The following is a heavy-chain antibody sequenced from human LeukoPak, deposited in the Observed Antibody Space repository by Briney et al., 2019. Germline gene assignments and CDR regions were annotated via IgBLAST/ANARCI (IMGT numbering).Heavy chain of an antibody. V-gene: IGHV4-4*07. J-gene: IGHJ4*02. CDR1: GVSISSYH. CDR3: ARDGLYSYGYSYFDY. CDR2: FHITEST. Sequence: SETLSLTCAVSGVSISSYHWSWIRLPAGKGLEWIGRFHITESTNYNPSLKSRVTMSIDTSKNQFSLRLSSVTAADTAVYYCARDGLYSYGYSYFDYWGQRTLVTVFS. D-gene: IGHD5-18*01.